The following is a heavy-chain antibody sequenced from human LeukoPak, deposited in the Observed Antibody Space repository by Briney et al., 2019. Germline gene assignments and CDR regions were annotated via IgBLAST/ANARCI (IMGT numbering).Heavy chain of an antibody. CDR3: ARDIGVVIKRPGKFDY. J-gene: IGHJ4*02. CDR2: LNPNSGGT. Sequence: GASVKVSCKASGYTFTGYYMHWVRQAPGQGLEWMGRLNPNSGGTNYAQKFQGRVTMTRDTSISTAYMELSRLRSDDTAVYYCARDIGVVIKRPGKFDYWGQGTLVTVSS. D-gene: IGHD3-3*01. V-gene: IGHV1-2*06. CDR1: GYTFTGYY.